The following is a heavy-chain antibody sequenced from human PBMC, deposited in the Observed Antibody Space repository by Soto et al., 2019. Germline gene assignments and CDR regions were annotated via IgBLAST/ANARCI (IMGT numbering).Heavy chain of an antibody. Sequence: QVQLVQSGAEVKKPGSSVKVSCKASGGTFSSYAISWVRQAPGQGLEWMGGIIPIFGTANYAQKFQGRVTITADESTSTAYMELSSLTSEDTAVYYCARVGDSSGYYYRNWFDPWGQGTLVTVSS. CDR1: GGTFSSYA. CDR2: IIPIFGTA. D-gene: IGHD3-22*01. V-gene: IGHV1-69*12. CDR3: ARVGDSSGYYYRNWFDP. J-gene: IGHJ5*02.